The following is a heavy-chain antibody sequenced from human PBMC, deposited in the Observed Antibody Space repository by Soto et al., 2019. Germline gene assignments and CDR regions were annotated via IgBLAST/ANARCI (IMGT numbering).Heavy chain of an antibody. CDR3: AKDHGGNYNYYYGMDV. D-gene: IGHD2-21*02. CDR2: ISYDGSNK. Sequence: RGSLRLSCAASGFTFSSYGMHWVRQAPGKGLEWVAVISYDGSNKYYADSVKGRFTISRDNSKNTLYLQMNSLRAEDTAVYYCAKDHGGNYNYYYGMDVWGQGTTVTVSS. CDR1: GFTFSSYG. V-gene: IGHV3-30*18. J-gene: IGHJ6*02.